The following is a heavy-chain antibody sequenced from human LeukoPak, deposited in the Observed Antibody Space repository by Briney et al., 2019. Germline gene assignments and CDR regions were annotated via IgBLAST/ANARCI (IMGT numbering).Heavy chain of an antibody. CDR2: ISGSGGST. V-gene: IGHV3-23*01. D-gene: IGHD3-10*01. CDR1: GFTFSSYA. Sequence: GGSLRLSCAAPGFTFSSYAMGWVRQAPGKGLEWVSAISGSGGSTYYADSVKGRFTISRDNSKNTLYLQMNSLRAEDTAVYYCAKEGFYYYGSGSYYKGFDYWGQGTLVTVSS. CDR3: AKEGFYYYGSGSYYKGFDY. J-gene: IGHJ4*02.